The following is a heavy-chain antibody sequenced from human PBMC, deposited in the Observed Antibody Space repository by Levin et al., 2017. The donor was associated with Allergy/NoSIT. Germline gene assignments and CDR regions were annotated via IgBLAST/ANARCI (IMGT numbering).Heavy chain of an antibody. D-gene: IGHD3-22*01. J-gene: IGHJ4*02. CDR3: ARDRDFYENSGYYYDARGFDY. CDR1: GYTFTNYG. V-gene: IGHV1-18*01. Sequence: GESLKISCKASGYTFTNYGISWVRQAPGQGLEWMGWISAFNGNTKYAQRLQGRVTMTTDTSTSTAYMELRSLRSDDTAGYYCARDRDFYENSGYYYDARGFDYWGQGTLVTVSS. CDR2: ISAFNGNT.